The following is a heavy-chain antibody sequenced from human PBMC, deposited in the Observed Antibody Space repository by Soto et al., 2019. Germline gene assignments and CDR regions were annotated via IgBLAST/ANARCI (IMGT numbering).Heavy chain of an antibody. J-gene: IGHJ3*02. CDR2: INHSGST. V-gene: IGHV4-34*01. CDR3: ARAVGQLERRVQRAHNAFDI. D-gene: IGHD1-1*01. CDR1: GGSFSGYY. Sequence: QVQLQQWGAGLLKPSETLSLTCAVYGGSFSGYYWSWIRQPPGKGLEWIGEINHSGSTNYNPSLKSRVTISVDTSKNQFSLKLSSVTAADTAVYYCARAVGQLERRVQRAHNAFDIWGQGTMVTVSS.